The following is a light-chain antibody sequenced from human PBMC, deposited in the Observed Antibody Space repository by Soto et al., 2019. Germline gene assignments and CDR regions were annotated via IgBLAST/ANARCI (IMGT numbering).Light chain of an antibody. V-gene: IGKV3D-20*02. J-gene: IGKJ1*01. CDR3: QQRSHWRT. Sequence: EIVLTQSPGTLSLSPGERATLSCRASQSVSSSYLAWYQQKPGQAPRLLIYGASSRATGIPDRFTGSGSGTDFTLTINRVEPEDFAVYFCQQRSHWRTFGQGTKVDVK. CDR2: GAS. CDR1: QSVSSSY.